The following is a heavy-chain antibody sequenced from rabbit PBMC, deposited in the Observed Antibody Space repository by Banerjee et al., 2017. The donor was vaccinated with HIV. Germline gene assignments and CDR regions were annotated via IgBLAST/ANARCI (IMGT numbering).Heavy chain of an antibody. CDR3: ARYYHYGGAGDPSAFNL. V-gene: IGHV1S45*01. D-gene: IGHD6-1*01. CDR2: IYAGSSGKT. CDR1: GFSFSSSYW. J-gene: IGHJ4*01. Sequence: QEQLEESGGDLVKPEGSLTLTCTASGFSFSSSYWICWVRQAPGKGLEWIACIYAGSSGKTGYASWAKGRFTISKTSSTTVTLQMTSLTAADTATYFCARYYHYGGAGDPSAFNLWGPGTLVTVS.